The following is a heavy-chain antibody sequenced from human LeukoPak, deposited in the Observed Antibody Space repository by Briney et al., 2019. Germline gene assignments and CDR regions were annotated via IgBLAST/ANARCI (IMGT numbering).Heavy chain of an antibody. CDR2: INHSGSS. V-gene: IGHV4-34*01. CDR3: ARSYDSRGYYYYSMDV. Sequence: SETLSLTCAVYGGSFSGYYWSWIRQPPGKGLEWIGEINHSGSSNYNPSLKSRVTISVDTSKNQFSLKLSSVTTADTAVYFCARSYDSRGYYYYSMDVWGQGTTVTVSS. J-gene: IGHJ6*02. D-gene: IGHD3-22*01. CDR1: GGSFSGYY.